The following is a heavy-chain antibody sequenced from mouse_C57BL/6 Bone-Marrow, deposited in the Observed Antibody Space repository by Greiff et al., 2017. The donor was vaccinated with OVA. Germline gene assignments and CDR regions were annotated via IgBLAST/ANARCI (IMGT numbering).Heavy chain of an antibody. V-gene: IGHV1-81*01. CDR1: GYTFTSYG. Sequence: VQVVESGAELARPGASVKLSCKASGYTFTSYGISWVKQRTGQGLEWIGEIYPRSGNTYYNEKFKGKATLTADKSSSTAYMELRSLTSEDSAVYFCARGLWLRRAWFAYWGQGTLVTVSA. CDR2: IYPRSGNT. CDR3: ARGLWLRRAWFAY. J-gene: IGHJ3*01. D-gene: IGHD2-2*01.